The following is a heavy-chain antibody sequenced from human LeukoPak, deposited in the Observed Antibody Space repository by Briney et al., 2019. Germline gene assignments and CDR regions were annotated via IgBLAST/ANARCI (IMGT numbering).Heavy chain of an antibody. J-gene: IGHJ6*03. V-gene: IGHV4-39*01. CDR3: ARRNPYYYYMDV. CDR2: IYYSGST. CDR1: GGSIISSSYY. Sequence: PSETLSLTCTVSGGSIISSSYYWGWIRQPPGKGLEWIGSIYYSGSTYYNPSLKSRVTISVDTSKNQFSLKLSSVTAADTAVYYCARRNPYYYYMDVWGKGTTVTVSS.